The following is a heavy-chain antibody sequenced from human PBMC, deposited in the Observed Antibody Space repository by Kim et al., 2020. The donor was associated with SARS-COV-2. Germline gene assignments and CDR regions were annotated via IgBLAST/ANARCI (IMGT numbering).Heavy chain of an antibody. CDR1: GYTFTSYG. J-gene: IGHJ4*02. V-gene: IGHV1-18*04. CDR3: ARVYYDFWSGYMLGYYFDY. D-gene: IGHD3-3*01. Sequence: ASVKVSCKASGYTFTSYGISWVRQAPGQGLEWMGWISAYNGNTNYAQKLQGRVTMTTDTSTSTAYMELRSLRSDDTAVYYCARVYYDFWSGYMLGYYFDYWGQGTLVTVSS. CDR2: ISAYNGNT.